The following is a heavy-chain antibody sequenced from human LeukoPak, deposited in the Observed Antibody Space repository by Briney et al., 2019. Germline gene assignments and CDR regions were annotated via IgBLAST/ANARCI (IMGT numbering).Heavy chain of an antibody. CDR1: GASISRYY. V-gene: IGHV4-59*08. D-gene: IGHD3-3*01. CDR2: ILYSGSL. Sequence: SETLSLTCNVSGASISRYYWSWIRQAPGKGLEWIGYILYSGSLYYSPSLKSRVTISVDTSKNQLSLKLSSVTAADTAVYYCARHSTFFGVVIIKGRVRGPFDYWGQGTLVTVSS. CDR3: ARHSTFFGVVIIKGRVRGPFDY. J-gene: IGHJ4*02.